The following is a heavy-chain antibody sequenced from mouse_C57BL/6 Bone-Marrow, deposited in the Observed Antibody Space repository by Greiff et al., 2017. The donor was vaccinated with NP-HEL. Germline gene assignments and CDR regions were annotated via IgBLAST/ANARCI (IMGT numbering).Heavy chain of an antibody. CDR2: INPNYGTT. Sequence: VQLKESGPELVKPGASVKISCKASGYSFTDYNMNWVKQSNGKSLEWIGVINPNYGTTSYNQKFKGKATLTVDQSSSTAYMQLNSLTSEDSAVYYCARGKGWLRHAMDYWGQGTSVTVSS. D-gene: IGHD2-2*01. CDR3: ARGKGWLRHAMDY. J-gene: IGHJ4*01. CDR1: GYSFTDYN. V-gene: IGHV1-39*01.